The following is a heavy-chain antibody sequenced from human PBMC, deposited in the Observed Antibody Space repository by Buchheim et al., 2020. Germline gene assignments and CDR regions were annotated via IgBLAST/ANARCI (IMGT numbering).Heavy chain of an antibody. CDR3: ARGVSYYDSSGYYYSD. Sequence: EVQLVESGGGLVKPEGSLRLSCAASGFTFSSYSMNWVRQAPGKGLEWVSSISSSSSYIYYADSVKGRFTISRDNAKNSLYLQMNSLRAEDTAVYYCARGVSYYDSSGYYYSDWGQGTL. J-gene: IGHJ4*02. CDR1: GFTFSSYS. D-gene: IGHD3-22*01. V-gene: IGHV3-21*01. CDR2: ISSSSSYI.